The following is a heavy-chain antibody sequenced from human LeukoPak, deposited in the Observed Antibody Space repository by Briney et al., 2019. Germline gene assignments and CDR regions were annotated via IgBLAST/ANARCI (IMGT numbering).Heavy chain of an antibody. CDR2: ISHDENSK. V-gene: IGHV3-30-3*01. Sequence: GGSLRLSCAASGFDFSTSAMHWVRQAPGKGLQWVALISHDENSKIYADSVKGRLTISRDNSKNTLYLQMYSLRAEDTAVYYCARDWAMYYDFGSGYNSPSTTDKRRFDPWGQGTLVTVSS. CDR3: ARDWAMYYDFGSGYNSPSTTDKRRFDP. D-gene: IGHD3-3*01. J-gene: IGHJ5*02. CDR1: GFDFSTSA.